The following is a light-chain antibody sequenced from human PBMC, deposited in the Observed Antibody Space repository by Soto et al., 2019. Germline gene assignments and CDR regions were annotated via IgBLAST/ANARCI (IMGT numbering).Light chain of an antibody. CDR3: SSFTSSTTYV. J-gene: IGLJ1*01. CDR1: SSDFDAYNY. Sequence: QSALTQPASVSGSPGQSITISCTGSSSDFDAYNYVSWYQQHPGKAPKLMICDVSNRPSGVSNRFSGSKSGNTASLTISGLQAEDEADYYCSSFTSSTTYVFGTGTKVTVL. V-gene: IGLV2-14*03. CDR2: DVS.